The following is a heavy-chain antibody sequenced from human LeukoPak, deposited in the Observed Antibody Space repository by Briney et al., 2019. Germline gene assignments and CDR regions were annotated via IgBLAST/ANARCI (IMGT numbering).Heavy chain of an antibody. CDR3: ARDRDTASGYAFDI. V-gene: IGHV3-53*04. Sequence: GGSLRLSCAASGFTVSSNYMSWVRPAPGKGREWVSVIYSGGSTYYADSVKGRFTISRHNSKNTLYLQMNSLRAEDTAVYYCARDRDTASGYAFDIWGQGTMVTVSS. CDR1: GFTVSSNY. J-gene: IGHJ3*02. D-gene: IGHD5-18*01. CDR2: IYSGGST.